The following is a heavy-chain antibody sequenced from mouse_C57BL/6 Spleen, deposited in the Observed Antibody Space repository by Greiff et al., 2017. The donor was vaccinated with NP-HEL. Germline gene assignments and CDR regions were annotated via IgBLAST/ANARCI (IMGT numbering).Heavy chain of an antibody. CDR1: GYTFTDYN. J-gene: IGHJ2*01. V-gene: IGHV1-18*01. CDR2: INPNNGGT. Sequence: VQLQQSGPELVKPGASVKIPCKASGYTFTDYNMDWVKQSHGKSLEWIGDINPNNGGTIYNQKFKGKATLTVDKSSSTAYMELRSLTSEDTAVYYCARRRPNGYFFDYWGQGTTLTVSS. CDR3: ARRRPNGYFFDY. D-gene: IGHD2-2*01.